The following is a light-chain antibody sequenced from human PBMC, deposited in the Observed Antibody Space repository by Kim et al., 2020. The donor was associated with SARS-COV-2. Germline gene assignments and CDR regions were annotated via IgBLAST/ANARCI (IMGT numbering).Light chain of an antibody. Sequence: IVLTQSPATLSLSLGERATLSCRASRSISRYLAWYQQKPGQAPRLLIHYASNRATGIPARFSGSGSGTDFTLTIASHEPEDSAVYFCQQRSSWITFGQGTRLEIK. V-gene: IGKV3-11*01. CDR3: QQRSSWIT. CDR2: YAS. CDR1: RSISRY. J-gene: IGKJ5*01.